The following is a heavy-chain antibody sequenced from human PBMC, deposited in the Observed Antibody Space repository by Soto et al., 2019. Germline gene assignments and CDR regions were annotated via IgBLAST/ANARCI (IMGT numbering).Heavy chain of an antibody. CDR2: ISHDGNNK. Sequence: GGSLRLSCAASGFAFSIYGMHWVRQAPGKGLEWVAVISHDGNNKYYADSVKGRFTISRDNSKNPLFLQMSSMGVEDTAVFYCGKGIAVGVLSYGMNVWGQGTTVTVSS. V-gene: IGHV3-30*18. CDR1: GFAFSIYG. D-gene: IGHD6-19*01. J-gene: IGHJ6*02. CDR3: GKGIAVGVLSYGMNV.